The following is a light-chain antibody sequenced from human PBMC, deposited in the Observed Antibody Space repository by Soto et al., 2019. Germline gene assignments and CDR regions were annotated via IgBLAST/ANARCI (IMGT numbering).Light chain of an antibody. Sequence: EIVMTQSPATLSVSPGEGATLSCKASQNVYNNLAWYQQRPSQPPRLLIYDASTRATGISARFSGSGYGTELTLAISSLQSEDFAVYFCQQCRNWPLTFGGGTKVDIK. CDR2: DAS. J-gene: IGKJ4*01. CDR1: QNVYNN. V-gene: IGKV3-15*01. CDR3: QQCRNWPLT.